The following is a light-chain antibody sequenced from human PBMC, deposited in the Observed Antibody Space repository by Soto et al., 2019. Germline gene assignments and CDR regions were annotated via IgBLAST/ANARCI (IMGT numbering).Light chain of an antibody. Sequence: DIQMTQSPSPLSASVGDRVTITCRASQSISSYLNWYQQKPGKAPKLLIYAASSLQSGVPSRFSGSGSGTDFTLTISSLQPEDFATYYCQQSYSTPRTFGQGPKVEIK. CDR2: AAS. CDR1: QSISSY. CDR3: QQSYSTPRT. J-gene: IGKJ1*01. V-gene: IGKV1-39*01.